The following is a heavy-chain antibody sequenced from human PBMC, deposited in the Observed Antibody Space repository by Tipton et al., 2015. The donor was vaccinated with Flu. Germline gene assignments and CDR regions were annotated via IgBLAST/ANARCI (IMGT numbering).Heavy chain of an antibody. CDR3: ARYPESNYHWFGP. J-gene: IGHJ5*02. Sequence: GLVKPSETLSLTCTVSGGSISSSRYYWGWIRQPPGKGLEWIGSIYHSGTAYYNPSLKSRVTISVDTSKNQISLKLSSVTAADTAVYYCARYPESNYHWFGPWGQGALSPSPQ. CDR2: IYHSGTA. V-gene: IGHV4-39*07. CDR1: GGSISSSRYY. D-gene: IGHD4-11*01.